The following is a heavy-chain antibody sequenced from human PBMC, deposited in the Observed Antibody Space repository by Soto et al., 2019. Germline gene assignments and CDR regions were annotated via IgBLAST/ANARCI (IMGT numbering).Heavy chain of an antibody. CDR3: TRDGDGRMTTNPYYYYGMDV. CDR2: VYYSGGA. V-gene: IGHV4-59*01. D-gene: IGHD2-21*02. CDR1: GGSISGYY. Sequence: SETLSLTCTVSGGSISGYYWSWIRQPPGKGREWIGNVYYSGGAKYNTSVKRRVSISVDTSKNQFSLNLSSVTAADTAVYYCTRDGDGRMTTNPYYYYGMDVWGPGITVTVSS. J-gene: IGHJ6*02.